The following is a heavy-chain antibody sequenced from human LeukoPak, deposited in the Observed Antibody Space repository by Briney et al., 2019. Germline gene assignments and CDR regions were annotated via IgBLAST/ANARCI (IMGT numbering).Heavy chain of an antibody. CDR2: ITAYNGYT. CDR3: ARGGIIDGDAFDI. D-gene: IGHD3-10*01. Sequence: GASVKVSCKASGYTFTGYGISWVRQAPGQGLEWMGWITAYNGYTNYAQKLQDRVTMTTDTSTSTAYMELRSLRSDDTAVYYCARGGIIDGDAFDIWGQGTMVTVPS. V-gene: IGHV1-18*01. J-gene: IGHJ3*02. CDR1: GYTFTGYG.